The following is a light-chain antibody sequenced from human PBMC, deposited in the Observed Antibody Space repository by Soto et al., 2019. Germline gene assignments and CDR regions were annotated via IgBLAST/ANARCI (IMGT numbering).Light chain of an antibody. J-gene: IGKJ4*01. CDR3: QQYNKWPLT. V-gene: IGKV3-15*01. Sequence: EIVMTQSPATLSVSPGERATLSCRASQSVSNNLAWYQHQPGQAPRLLIYHASTRATGIPATFSGSGSGTEFTLTISSLQSEDFAVYYCQQYNKWPLTLGGGTKVEIK. CDR2: HAS. CDR1: QSVSNN.